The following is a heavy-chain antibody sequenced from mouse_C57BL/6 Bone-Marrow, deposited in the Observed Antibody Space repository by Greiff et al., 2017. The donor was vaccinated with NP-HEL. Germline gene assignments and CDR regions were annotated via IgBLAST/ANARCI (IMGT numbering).Heavy chain of an antibody. CDR3: ARRSDYDGFDY. CDR1: GFTFSSYG. Sequence: EVQGVESGGDLVKPGGSLKLSCAASGFTFSSYGMSWVRQTPDKRLEWVATISSGGSYTYYPDSVKGRFTISRDNAKNTLYLQMSSLKSEDTAMYYCARRSDYDGFDYWGQGTTLTVSS. J-gene: IGHJ2*01. CDR2: ISSGGSYT. D-gene: IGHD2-4*01. V-gene: IGHV5-6*01.